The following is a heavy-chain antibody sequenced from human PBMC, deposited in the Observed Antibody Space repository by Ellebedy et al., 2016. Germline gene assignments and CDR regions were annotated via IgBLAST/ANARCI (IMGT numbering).Heavy chain of an antibody. Sequence: ASVKVSXKASGYNCTTFSITWVRQVPGQGLEWMGFVNTFSGNTKFAQKFQGRVSMTTDSSTHTAYMDLRSLRSDDTAMYYCAKTSGWGYGENWGQGTLVTVSS. CDR3: AKTSGWGYGEN. J-gene: IGHJ4*02. CDR2: VNTFSGNT. V-gene: IGHV1-18*04. D-gene: IGHD3-10*01. CDR1: GYNCTTFS.